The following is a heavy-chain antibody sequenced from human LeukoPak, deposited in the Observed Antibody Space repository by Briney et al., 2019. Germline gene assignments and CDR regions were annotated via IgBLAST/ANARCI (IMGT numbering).Heavy chain of an antibody. Sequence: GGSLRLPCAASGFTFSSYAMSWVRQAPGKGLEWVSAISGSGGSTYYADSVKGRFTISRDNSKNTLYLQMNSLRAEDTAVYYCAKFPYYYVWGSYLTFDYWGQGTLVTVSS. CDR1: GFTFSSYA. V-gene: IGHV3-23*01. D-gene: IGHD3-16*02. J-gene: IGHJ4*02. CDR3: AKFPYYYVWGSYLTFDY. CDR2: ISGSGGST.